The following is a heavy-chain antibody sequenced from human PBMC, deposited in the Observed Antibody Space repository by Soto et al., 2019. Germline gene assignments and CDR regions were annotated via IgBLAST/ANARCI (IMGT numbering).Heavy chain of an antibody. Sequence: QVQLVQSGAEVKKPGSSVKVSCKASGGTFSSYAISWVRQAPGQGLEWMGGIIPIFGTANYAQKFQGRVTINADEYTSTAYMELSSLRSEDTAVYYCAWSSRRVSYYDSSGYPPFDYWGQGTLVTVSS. D-gene: IGHD3-22*01. CDR3: AWSSRRVSYYDSSGYPPFDY. V-gene: IGHV1-69*01. CDR1: GGTFSSYA. J-gene: IGHJ4*02. CDR2: IIPIFGTA.